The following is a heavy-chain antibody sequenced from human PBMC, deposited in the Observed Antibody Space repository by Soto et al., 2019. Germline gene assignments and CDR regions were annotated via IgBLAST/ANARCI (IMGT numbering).Heavy chain of an antibody. CDR2: IIPIFGTA. D-gene: IGHD2-21*02. CDR3: ARGVVVVTAFARGHWFDP. Sequence: QVQLVQSGAEVKKPGSSVKVSCKASGGTFSSYAISWVRQAPGQGLEWMGGIIPIFGTANYAQKFQGRVTITADESTSTAYMELGSLRSEDTAVYYCARGVVVVTAFARGHWFDPWGQGTLVTVSS. V-gene: IGHV1-69*01. J-gene: IGHJ5*02. CDR1: GGTFSSYA.